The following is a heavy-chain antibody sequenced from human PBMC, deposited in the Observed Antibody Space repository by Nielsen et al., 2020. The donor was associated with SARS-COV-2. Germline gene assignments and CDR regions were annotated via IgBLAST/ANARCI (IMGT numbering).Heavy chain of an antibody. CDR2: ISGSGGST. D-gene: IGHD5-18*01. Sequence: VRQAPGKGLEWVSAISGSGGSTYYADSVKGRFTISRDNSKNTLYLQMNSLRAEDTAVYYCAKEVRDTATSYYYYGMDVWGQGTTVTAP. V-gene: IGHV3-23*01. J-gene: IGHJ6*02. CDR3: AKEVRDTATSYYYYGMDV.